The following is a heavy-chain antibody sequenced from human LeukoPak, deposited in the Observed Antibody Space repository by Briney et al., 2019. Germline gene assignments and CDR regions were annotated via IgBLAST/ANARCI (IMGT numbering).Heavy chain of an antibody. CDR1: GFTFDDYG. V-gene: IGHV3-20*04. J-gene: IGHJ5*02. D-gene: IGHD1-14*01. CDR2: INWNGGST. CDR3: ARGRYFQGWFDP. Sequence: GGSLRLSXAASGFTFDDYGMSWVRQAPGKGLEWVSGINWNGGSTGYADSVKGRFTISRDNAKNSLYLQMNSLRAEDTALYYRARGRYFQGWFDPWGQGTLVTVSS.